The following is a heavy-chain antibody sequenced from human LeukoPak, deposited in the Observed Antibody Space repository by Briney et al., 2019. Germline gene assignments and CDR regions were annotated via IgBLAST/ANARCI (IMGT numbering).Heavy chain of an antibody. CDR2: ISSNGDTT. V-gene: IGHV3-64*01. J-gene: IGHJ3*02. D-gene: IGHD2-2*01. CDR1: GFIFSSYT. CDR3: ARSVPAAMSAFDI. Sequence: GGSLKLSCSASGFIFSSYTMQWVRHAPGKGLEYVSAISSNGDTTYYATSVKGRFTISRDNSKDTLYLQVGSLRAEDTAVYYCARSVPAAMSAFDIWGQGTMVTVSS.